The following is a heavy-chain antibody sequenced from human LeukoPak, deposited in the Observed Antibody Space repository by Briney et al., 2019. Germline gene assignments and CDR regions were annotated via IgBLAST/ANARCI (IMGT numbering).Heavy chain of an antibody. D-gene: IGHD4-17*01. CDR3: ARAPTVTTPGAFDI. CDR1: GGSISSGGYS. Sequence: SETLSLTCAVSGGSISSGGYSWSWIRQPPGKGLEWIGYIYHSGSTYYNPSLKSRVTISVDRSKNQFSLKLSSVTAADTAVYYCARAPTVTTPGAFDIWGQGTMVTVSS. CDR2: IYHSGST. V-gene: IGHV4-30-2*01. J-gene: IGHJ3*02.